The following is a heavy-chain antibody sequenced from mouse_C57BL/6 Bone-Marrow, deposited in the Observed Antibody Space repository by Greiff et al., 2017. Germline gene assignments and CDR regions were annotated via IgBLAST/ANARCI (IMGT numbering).Heavy chain of an antibody. CDR2: INPDSSTI. V-gene: IGHV4-1*01. CDR3: ATYGYDDGRFYAMDY. Sequence: EVKLVESGGGLVQPGGSLKLSCAASGIDFSRYWMSWVRRAPGKGLEWIGEINPDSSTINYAPSLKDKFIISRDNAKNTLYLQMSKVRSEDTALYYCATYGYDDGRFYAMDYWGQGTSVTVSS. J-gene: IGHJ4*01. D-gene: IGHD2-2*01. CDR1: GIDFSRYW.